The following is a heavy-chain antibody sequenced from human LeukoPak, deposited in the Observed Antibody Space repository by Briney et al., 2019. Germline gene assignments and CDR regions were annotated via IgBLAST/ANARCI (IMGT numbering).Heavy chain of an antibody. J-gene: IGHJ4*02. CDR2: IYYSGST. Sequence: SETLSLTCTVSGDSISSSNYYWGWIRQPPGKGLEWIGTIYYSGSTYYNPSLKSRVTISVDPSKNQFSLRLSSVTAADTAVYYCATWRTAKTGFDYWGQGTLVTVSS. V-gene: IGHV4-39*01. CDR3: ATWRTAKTGFDY. D-gene: IGHD1-1*01. CDR1: GDSISSSNYY.